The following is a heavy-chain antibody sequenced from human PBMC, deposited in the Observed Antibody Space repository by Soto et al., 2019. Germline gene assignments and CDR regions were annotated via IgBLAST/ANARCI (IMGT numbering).Heavy chain of an antibody. CDR1: GVTFSSYG. D-gene: IGHD3-22*01. CDR2: ISYDESNK. V-gene: IGHV3-30*03. CDR3: ASSFSITMIVVVPHDAFDI. Sequence: GGSLRLSCAASGVTFSSYGMHWVRQAPGKGLEWVAFISYDESNKYYADSVKGRFTISRDNSRTTLYLQMNSLRAEDTAVYYCASSFSITMIVVVPHDAFDIWGQGTMVTVSS. J-gene: IGHJ3*02.